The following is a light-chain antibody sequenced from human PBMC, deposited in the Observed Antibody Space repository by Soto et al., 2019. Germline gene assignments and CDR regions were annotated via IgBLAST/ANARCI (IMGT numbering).Light chain of an antibody. V-gene: IGLV1-44*01. Sequence: QSVLTQPPSASGTPGQRVTFSCSGSSSNIGGNTVSWFQHLPRTAPKLLIFSNSQRPSGVPDRFSGAKSGTSASLAISGLQSEDEANYYCATWDDGLSAYVFGTGTKGTGL. CDR2: SNS. J-gene: IGLJ1*01. CDR1: SSNIGGNT. CDR3: ATWDDGLSAYV.